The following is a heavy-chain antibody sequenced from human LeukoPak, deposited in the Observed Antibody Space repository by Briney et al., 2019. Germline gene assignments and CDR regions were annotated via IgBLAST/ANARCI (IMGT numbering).Heavy chain of an antibody. CDR2: ISGSGGST. D-gene: IGHD3-22*01. CDR3: AKGGPRKVVVQFDI. V-gene: IGHV3-23*01. CDR1: GGSISSYY. J-gene: IGHJ3*02. Sequence: ETLSLTCTVSGGSISSYYWSWVRQAPGKGLEWVSAISGSGGSTYYADSVKGRFTISRDNSKNTLYLQMNSLRAEDTAVYYCAKGGPRKVVVQFDIWGQGTMVTVSS.